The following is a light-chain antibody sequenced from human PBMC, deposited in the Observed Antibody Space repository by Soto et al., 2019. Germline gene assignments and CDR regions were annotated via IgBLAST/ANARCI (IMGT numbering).Light chain of an antibody. CDR1: QSVLYSSNNKNY. CDR2: WAS. Sequence: DIVMTQSPDSLAVSLGERATINCKSSQSVLYSSNNKNYLAWYQQKPGQRPKLLIYWASTRESGVPDRFSGSGSGTDFTLTISSLQAEDVAVYYCQQYYSTPLTFGGGPRWRSN. J-gene: IGKJ4*01. CDR3: QQYYSTPLT. V-gene: IGKV4-1*01.